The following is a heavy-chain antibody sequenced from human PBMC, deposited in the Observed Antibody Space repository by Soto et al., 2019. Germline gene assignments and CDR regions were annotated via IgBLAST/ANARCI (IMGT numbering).Heavy chain of an antibody. D-gene: IGHD3-16*01. J-gene: IGHJ4*02. Sequence: QEQLVQSGPEVQKPGSSVKVSCRDSGGLFSSFAISWVRQAPGQGLEWLGGILPVFGTTNYAEKFQGRVTITADESTNTAYVELNSLRPEDTAMYYCARGGSPYVWFNEFWGQGTLVTVSS. CDR1: GGLFSSFA. V-gene: IGHV1-69*01. CDR3: ARGGSPYVWFNEF. CDR2: ILPVFGTT.